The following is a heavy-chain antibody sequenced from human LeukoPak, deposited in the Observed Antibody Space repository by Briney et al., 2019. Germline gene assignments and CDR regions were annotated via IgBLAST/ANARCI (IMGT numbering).Heavy chain of an antibody. Sequence: PSETLSLTRTVSGGSISSSDYFWGWIRQPPGKGLEWIGRIYTSGSTNYNPSLKSRVTMSVDTSKNQFSLKLSSVTAADTAVYYCARVEHDSSGYYWGSNWFDPWGQGTLVTVSS. J-gene: IGHJ5*02. CDR2: IYTSGST. CDR3: ARVEHDSSGYYWGSNWFDP. D-gene: IGHD3-22*01. CDR1: GGSISSSDYF. V-gene: IGHV4-61*05.